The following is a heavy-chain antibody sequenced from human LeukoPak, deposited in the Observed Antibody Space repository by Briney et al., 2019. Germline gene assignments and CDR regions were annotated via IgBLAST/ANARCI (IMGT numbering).Heavy chain of an antibody. V-gene: IGHV4-61*02. J-gene: IGHJ5*02. CDR3: ARGVVVAATNWFDP. D-gene: IGHD2-15*01. Sequence: NSSETLSLTCTVSGYSISSGYHWGWIRQPAGKGLEWIGRIYTSGSTNYNPSLKSRVTISVDTSKNQFSLKLSSVTAADTAVYYCARGVVVAATNWFDPWGQGTLVTVSS. CDR1: GYSISSGYH. CDR2: IYTSGST.